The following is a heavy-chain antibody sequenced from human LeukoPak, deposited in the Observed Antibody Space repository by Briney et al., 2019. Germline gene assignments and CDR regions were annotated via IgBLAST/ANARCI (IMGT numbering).Heavy chain of an antibody. D-gene: IGHD1-7*01. CDR3: AGLNWNYGNGFFGY. CDR1: GGSISSYY. V-gene: IGHV4-59*12. J-gene: IGHJ4*02. CDR2: IYYSGST. Sequence: SETLSLTCTVSGGSISSYYWSWVRQPPGKGLEWIGYIYYSGSTNYNPSLKSRVTISVDTSKNQFSLKLSSVTAADTAVYYCAGLNWNYGNGFFGYLGQGTLVTGS.